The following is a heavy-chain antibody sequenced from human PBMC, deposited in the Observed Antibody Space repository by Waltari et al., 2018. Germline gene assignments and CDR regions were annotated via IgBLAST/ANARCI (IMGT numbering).Heavy chain of an antibody. V-gene: IGHV1-24*01. D-gene: IGHD3-10*01. CDR3: AREEVVRGVINSNWFDP. J-gene: IGHJ5*02. CDR2: FEVEDGKT. Sequence: QVQLIQSGAEVKKPGASVKVSCKVSGHTLTELSIHWVRQAPGKGPEWMGGFEVEDGKTIDAKNFQGVVTMTEDTSTDTAYMELTSLRSEDTAVYYCAREEVVRGVINSNWFDPWGQGTLVTVSS. CDR1: GHTLTELS.